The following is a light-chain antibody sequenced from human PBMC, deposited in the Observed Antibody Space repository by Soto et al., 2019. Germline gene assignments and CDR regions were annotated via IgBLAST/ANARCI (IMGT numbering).Light chain of an antibody. J-gene: IGKJ3*01. Sequence: DIQMTQSPSSLSASVGARVSITCQASQDIRTSLSWFQQKPGRAPKLLIYGASYLETGVPSRFRGSGSGTDFTFTISSLQPEDIATYYCQHYHNLPPFTFAPGTRVDVK. CDR3: QHYHNLPPFT. CDR1: QDIRTS. V-gene: IGKV1-33*01. CDR2: GAS.